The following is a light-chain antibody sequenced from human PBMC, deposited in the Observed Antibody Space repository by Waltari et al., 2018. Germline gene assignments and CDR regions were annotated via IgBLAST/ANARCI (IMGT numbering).Light chain of an antibody. Sequence: QSALTQPPSASGSRGQSVTISCTGTSSDVGGYNYVSWYQHHPGEAPKRMIFEVNKRPSGVPDRFSGSKSGTTASLTVSGLQAEDDADYYCSSYAGSNNLVFGTGTKVTVL. J-gene: IGLJ1*01. CDR3: SSYAGSNNLV. CDR1: SSDVGGYNY. V-gene: IGLV2-8*01. CDR2: EVN.